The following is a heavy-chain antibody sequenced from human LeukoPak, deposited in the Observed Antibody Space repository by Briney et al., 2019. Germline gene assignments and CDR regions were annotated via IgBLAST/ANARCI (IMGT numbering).Heavy chain of an antibody. J-gene: IGHJ4*02. D-gene: IGHD6-19*01. CDR1: GDSISSSSVA. V-gene: IGHV6-1*01. CDR3: ARENSRGRFDY. Sequence: SQTLSLTCAISGDSISSSSVAWNWIRQSPSRGLEWLGRTYYKSKWYTDYAVSVKSRITINSDSSKNQVSLQLNSVTPEDTAMYYCARENSRGRFDYWGQGILVTVSS. CDR2: TYYKSKWYT.